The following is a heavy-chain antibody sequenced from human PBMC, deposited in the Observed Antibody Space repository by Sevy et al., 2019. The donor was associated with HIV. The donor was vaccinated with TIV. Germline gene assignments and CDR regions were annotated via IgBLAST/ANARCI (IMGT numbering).Heavy chain of an antibody. CDR2: ISYDGSNK. Sequence: GGSLRLSCAASGFTFSSYAMHWVRQAPGKGLEWVAVISYDGSNKYYADSVKGRFTISRDNSKNTLYLQMNSLRAEDTAVYYCARWFGQLFLNYYYYGMDVWGQGTTVTVSS. CDR3: ARWFGQLFLNYYYYGMDV. D-gene: IGHD3-10*01. V-gene: IGHV3-30-3*01. J-gene: IGHJ6*02. CDR1: GFTFSSYA.